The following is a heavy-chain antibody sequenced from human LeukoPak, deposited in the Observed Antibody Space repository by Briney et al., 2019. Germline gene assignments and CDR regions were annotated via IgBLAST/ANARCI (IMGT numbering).Heavy chain of an antibody. J-gene: IGHJ6*03. Sequence: ASVKVSCKASGYTFTSYDINWVRQATGQGLEWMGWMNPNSGNTGYAQKFQGRVTITRNTSISTAYMELSSLRSDDTAVYYCARDTPPADFWSGYYTSYYYYMDVWGKGTTVTVSS. D-gene: IGHD3-3*01. CDR1: GYTFTSYD. V-gene: IGHV1-8*03. CDR3: ARDTPPADFWSGYYTSYYYYMDV. CDR2: MNPNSGNT.